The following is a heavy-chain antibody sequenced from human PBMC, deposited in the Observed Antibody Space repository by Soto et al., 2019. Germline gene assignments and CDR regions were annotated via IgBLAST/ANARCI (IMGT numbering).Heavy chain of an antibody. D-gene: IGHD4-4*01. CDR2: IIPIFGTA. CDR3: ARTPRPTVTNYYYYGMDV. CDR1: GGTFSSYA. J-gene: IGHJ6*02. V-gene: IGHV1-69*01. Sequence: QVQLVQSGAEVKKPGSSVKVSCKASGGTFSSYAISWVRQAPGQGLEWMGGIIPIFGTANYAQKFQGRVTITADESTSTAYMELSSLRSEDTAVYYCARTPRPTVTNYYYYGMDVWGQGPRSPSP.